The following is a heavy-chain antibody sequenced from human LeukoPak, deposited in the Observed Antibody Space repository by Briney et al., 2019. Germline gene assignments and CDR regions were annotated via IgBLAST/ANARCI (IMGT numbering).Heavy chain of an antibody. CDR2: ISPYSGNT. D-gene: IGHD6-19*01. J-gene: IGHJ4*02. CDR3: ARTSGVSVAGSPYYFDF. CDR1: GGTFSSYA. V-gene: IGHV1-18*01. Sequence: ASVKVSCKASGGTFSSYAISWVRQAPGQGLECMGWISPYSGNTDYAQKLQGRVTMTTDTSTTTAYMELRSLRFDDTAVYYCARTSGVSVAGSPYYFDFWGQGTLISVSS.